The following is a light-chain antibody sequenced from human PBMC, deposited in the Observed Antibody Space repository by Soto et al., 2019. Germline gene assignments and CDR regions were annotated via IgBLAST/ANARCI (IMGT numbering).Light chain of an antibody. CDR1: QSIGNW. J-gene: IGKJ4*01. CDR3: NKYNNWPPD. CDR2: DAS. V-gene: IGKV1-5*01. Sequence: DIQMPPSHSTLSSSVVYIFPITFLASQSIGNWLAWYQQKPGKANKLMIYDASSLESGVQSRFSGSGSGTEFTLTIRSMQSEDSAVYYCNKYNNWPPDFGGGTTGDIK.